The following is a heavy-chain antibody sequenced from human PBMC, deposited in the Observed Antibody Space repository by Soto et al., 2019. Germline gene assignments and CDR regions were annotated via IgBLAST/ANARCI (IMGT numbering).Heavy chain of an antibody. Sequence: QVQLVESGGGLVKPGGSLRLSCAASGFTFSDYYMSWIRQAPGKGLEWVSYISSSSSYTNYADSVKGRFTISRDNAKNSLYLQMNSLRAEDTAVYYCARDDFDSSSSGWFDPWGQGTLVTVSS. D-gene: IGHD6-6*01. CDR3: ARDDFDSSSSGWFDP. J-gene: IGHJ5*02. CDR2: ISSSSSYT. CDR1: GFTFSDYY. V-gene: IGHV3-11*06.